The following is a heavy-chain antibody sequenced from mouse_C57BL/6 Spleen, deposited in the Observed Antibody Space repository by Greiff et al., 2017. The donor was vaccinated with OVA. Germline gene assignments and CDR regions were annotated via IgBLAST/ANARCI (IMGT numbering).Heavy chain of an antibody. J-gene: IGHJ2*01. V-gene: IGHV5-9*01. CDR1: GFTFSSYT. CDR3: ARGTTVVAWDY. CDR2: ISGGGGNT. D-gene: IGHD1-1*01. Sequence: EVMLVESGGGLVKPGGSLKLSCAASGFTFSSYTMSWVRQTPEKRLEWVATISGGGGNTYYPDSVKGRFTISRDNAKNTLYLQMSSLRSEDTALYYCARGTTVVAWDYWGQGTTLTVSS.